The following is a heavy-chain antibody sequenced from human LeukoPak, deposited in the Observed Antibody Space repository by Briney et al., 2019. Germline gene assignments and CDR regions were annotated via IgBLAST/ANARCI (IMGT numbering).Heavy chain of an antibody. V-gene: IGHV3-7*04. CDR2: IKHDGSET. J-gene: IGHJ4*02. CDR1: GFSFSSYW. CDR3: ARETRWELFDY. D-gene: IGHD1-7*01. Sequence: GGSLRLSCVASGFSFSSYWMSWVRQAPGKGLEWVANIKHDGSETYYVDSVKGRFTISKDSAKNSLYLQMNSLRAEDTAVYYCARETRWELFDYWGQGTLVTVSS.